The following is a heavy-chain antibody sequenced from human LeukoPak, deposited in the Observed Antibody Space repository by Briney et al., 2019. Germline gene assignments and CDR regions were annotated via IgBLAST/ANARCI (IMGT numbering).Heavy chain of an antibody. D-gene: IGHD3-22*01. CDR3: ASLYYDSSGT. V-gene: IGHV3-48*03. Sequence: GVSLRLSCAASGFTFSSYEMNWVRQAPGKGLEWVSYISSSGSTIYYADSVKGRFTISRDNAKNSLYLQMNSLRAEDTAVYYCASLYYDSSGTWGQGTLVTVSS. CDR2: ISSSGSTI. CDR1: GFTFSSYE. J-gene: IGHJ5*02.